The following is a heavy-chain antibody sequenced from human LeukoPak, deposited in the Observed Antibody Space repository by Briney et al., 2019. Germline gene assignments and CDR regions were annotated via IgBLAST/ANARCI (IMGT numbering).Heavy chain of an antibody. D-gene: IGHD2-2*01. CDR1: GFTVSSNY. CDR3: ARAPSLGYCSSTSCYGIAGYYFDY. Sequence: HPGGSLRLSCAASGFTVSSNYMSWVRQAPGKGLEWVSVIYSGGSTYYADSVKGRFTISRHNSKNTLYLQMNSLRAEDTAVYYCARAPSLGYCSSTSCYGIAGYYFDYWGQGTLVATVSS. CDR2: IYSGGST. J-gene: IGHJ4*02. V-gene: IGHV3-53*04.